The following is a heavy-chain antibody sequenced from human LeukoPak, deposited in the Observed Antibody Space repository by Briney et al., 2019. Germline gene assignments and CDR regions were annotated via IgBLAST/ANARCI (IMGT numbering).Heavy chain of an antibody. V-gene: IGHV3-7*01. CDR2: IKQDGSEK. J-gene: IGHJ4*02. CDR1: GFTFSSYW. D-gene: IGHD3-22*01. CDR3: ARDVHDSSGYPIDY. Sequence: GGSLRLSCAASGFTFSSYWMSWVRQAPGKGLEWVANIKQDGSEKYYVDSVKGRFTISRDNAKNSLYLQMNSLRAEDTAVYYCARDVHDSSGYPIDYWGQGTLITVSS.